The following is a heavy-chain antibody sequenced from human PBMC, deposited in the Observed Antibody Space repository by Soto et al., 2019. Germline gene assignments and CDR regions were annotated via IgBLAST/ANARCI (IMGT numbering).Heavy chain of an antibody. V-gene: IGHV1-18*01. CDR1: GYAFSGYR. CDR3: ARDLGPPNWFDS. J-gene: IGHJ5*01. CDR2: ISGYNGNT. Sequence: ASVKVSCKTSGYAFSGYRLSWVRQGPGQGLEWMGWISGYNGNTDYAQKFQGRVTMTTDTSTSTAYMELRSLRSDDTPVYYCARDLGPPNWFDSWGQGTLVTVS. D-gene: IGHD2-8*01.